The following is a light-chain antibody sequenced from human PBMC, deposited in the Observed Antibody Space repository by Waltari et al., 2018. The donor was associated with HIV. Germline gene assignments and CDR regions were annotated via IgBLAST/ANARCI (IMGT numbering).Light chain of an antibody. J-gene: IGKJ1*01. Sequence: DIVLTQTPLSAAFIVGQSASITCRSSQSLVHENGNTYLSWFYQRPGELPILLIYRASLRLPGVPDRFSGGGAGTQFTLKISSVEADDVGMYYCMQVRSYPRTFGQGTKVEI. CDR1: QSLVHENGNTY. CDR2: RAS. CDR3: MQVRSYPRT. V-gene: IGKV2-24*01.